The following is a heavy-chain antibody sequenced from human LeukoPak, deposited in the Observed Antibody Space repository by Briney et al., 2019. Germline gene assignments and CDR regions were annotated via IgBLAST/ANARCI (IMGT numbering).Heavy chain of an antibody. J-gene: IGHJ6*02. Sequence: SSETLSLTCTVSGGSISSSSYYWDWIRQPPGKGLEWIGSIYYSGSTYYNPSLKSRVTMSVDTSKNQFSLKLSSVTAADTAVYYCARESRDIVVVPAEGRNRESGYYYGMDVWGQGTTVTVSS. CDR1: GGSISSSSYY. CDR3: ARESRDIVVVPAEGRNRESGYYYGMDV. V-gene: IGHV4-39*07. CDR2: IYYSGST. D-gene: IGHD2-2*01.